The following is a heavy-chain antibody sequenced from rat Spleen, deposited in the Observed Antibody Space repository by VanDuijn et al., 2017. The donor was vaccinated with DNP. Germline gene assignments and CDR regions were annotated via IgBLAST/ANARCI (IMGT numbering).Heavy chain of an antibody. CDR1: GFTFSDYN. V-gene: IGHV5S10*01. Sequence: EVQLVESGGGLVQPGRSLKLSCAASGFTFSDYNMAWVRQAPKKGLEWVATIIYDGSRTYYRDSVKGRFTISRDNAKSTLYLQMDSLRSEDTATYYCARHVGGSYYYPDYWGQGVMVTVSS. CDR2: IIYDGSRT. CDR3: ARHVGGSYYYPDY. D-gene: IGHD1-12*02. J-gene: IGHJ2*01.